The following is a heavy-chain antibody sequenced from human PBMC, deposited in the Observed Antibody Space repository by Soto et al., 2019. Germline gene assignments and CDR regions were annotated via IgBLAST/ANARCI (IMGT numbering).Heavy chain of an antibody. V-gene: IGHV4-28*03. Sequence: SETLSLTCAVSGYSISSSNWWGWIRKPPGKGLEWIGYIYYSGSTYYNPSLKSRVTISVDTSKNQFSLKLSSVTAADTAMYYCARVSSRFLEWPLDYWGQGTRVTVSS. CDR1: GYSISSSNW. J-gene: IGHJ4*02. CDR2: IYYSGST. D-gene: IGHD3-3*01. CDR3: ARVSSRFLEWPLDY.